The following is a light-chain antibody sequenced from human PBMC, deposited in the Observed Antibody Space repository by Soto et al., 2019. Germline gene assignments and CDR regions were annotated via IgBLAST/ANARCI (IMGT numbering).Light chain of an antibody. CDR1: QSVSSSY. J-gene: IGKJ1*01. Sequence: EIVLTQSPCTLSLSPGERATLSCRASQSVSSSYLDWYQQKPGQAPRLLIYGASSRATGIPDRFSGSGSGTDFTLTLSRLETEGFAVYYCQQYGSSHWTFGQGTKVEIK. V-gene: IGKV3-20*01. CDR3: QQYGSSHWT. CDR2: GAS.